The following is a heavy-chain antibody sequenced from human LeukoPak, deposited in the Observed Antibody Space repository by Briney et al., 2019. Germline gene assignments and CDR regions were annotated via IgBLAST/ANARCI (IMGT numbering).Heavy chain of an antibody. CDR2: INPSGGST. J-gene: IGHJ6*03. CDR1: GYTFTSYY. CDR3: AVGGSNYYYYYYMDV. D-gene: IGHD3-16*01. Sequence: ASVKVSCKASGYTFTSYYMHWVRQAPGQGLEWMGIINPSGGSTSYAQKFQGRVTMTRDTPTSTVYMELSSLRSEDTAVYYCAVGGSNYYYYYYMDVWGKGTTVTVSS. V-gene: IGHV1-46*01.